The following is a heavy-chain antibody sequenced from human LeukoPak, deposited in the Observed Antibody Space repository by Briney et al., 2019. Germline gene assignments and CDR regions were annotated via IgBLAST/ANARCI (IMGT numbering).Heavy chain of an antibody. D-gene: IGHD3-16*01. Sequence: ASVKVSCKASGYTFTNYYVHWVRQAPGQGLEWMGSINAIDGDTNYSPKFQGRVTMTRDTSINTACMDLNRLRYDDTAVYYCARGRWADKFDPWGQGTLVTVSS. CDR1: GYTFTNYY. V-gene: IGHV1-2*02. CDR3: ARGRWADKFDP. CDR2: INAIDGDT. J-gene: IGHJ5*02.